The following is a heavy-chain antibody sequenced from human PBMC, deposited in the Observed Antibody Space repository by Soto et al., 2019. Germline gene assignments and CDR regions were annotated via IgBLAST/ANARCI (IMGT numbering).Heavy chain of an antibody. CDR3: ARDRGSTGYYYFDS. D-gene: IGHD3-22*01. CDR2: IYYSGST. Sequence: SETLSLTCTVSGGSISRYYWSWIRQPPGRGLEWIGYIYYSGSTNYNPSLKSRVSISIDTSKNQFSLNLNSVTAADTAVYYCARDRGSTGYYYFDSWGQGTLVTVSS. V-gene: IGHV4-59*01. CDR1: GGSISRYY. J-gene: IGHJ4*02.